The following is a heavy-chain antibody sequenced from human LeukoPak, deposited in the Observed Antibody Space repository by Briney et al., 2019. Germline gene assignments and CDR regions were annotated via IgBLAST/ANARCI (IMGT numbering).Heavy chain of an antibody. V-gene: IGHV3-64D*06. CDR1: GFTSSAYV. Sequence: GGSLRLSCSVSGFTSSAYVMHWVRQAPGKGLEYVSAISSNGDNTYYADSVKGRFTISRDNSKNTLYLQMSSLRADDTAVYYCVRGTGYWGQGTLVTVSS. J-gene: IGHJ4*02. CDR3: VRGTGY. CDR2: ISSNGDNT.